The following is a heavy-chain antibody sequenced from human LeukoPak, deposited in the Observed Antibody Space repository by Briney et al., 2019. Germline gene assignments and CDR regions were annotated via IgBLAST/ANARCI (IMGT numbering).Heavy chain of an antibody. Sequence: SETLSLTCTVSGGSISSSSYYWGWIRQPPGKGLEWIGYIYYSGSTNYNPSLKSRVTISVDTSKNQFSLKLSSVTAADTAVYYCARGAWNWNYFDYWGQGTLVTVSS. J-gene: IGHJ4*02. CDR3: ARGAWNWNYFDY. CDR1: GGSISSSSYY. V-gene: IGHV4-61*05. CDR2: IYYSGST. D-gene: IGHD1-1*01.